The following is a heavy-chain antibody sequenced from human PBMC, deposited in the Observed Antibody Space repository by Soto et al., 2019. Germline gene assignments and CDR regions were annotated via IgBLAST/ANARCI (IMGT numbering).Heavy chain of an antibody. CDR3: ARDLGGRDDY. CDR2: MYYSGSS. CDR1: GGSVSTYY. Sequence: XETLSLTCTVSGGSVSTYYWSWIRQPPGKELEWIGYMYYSGSSNYNPSLKSRVTISIDTSKNQFSLRLTSVTAADTAVYYCARDLGGRDDYWGQGILVTVSS. D-gene: IGHD3-10*01. J-gene: IGHJ4*02. V-gene: IGHV4-59*02.